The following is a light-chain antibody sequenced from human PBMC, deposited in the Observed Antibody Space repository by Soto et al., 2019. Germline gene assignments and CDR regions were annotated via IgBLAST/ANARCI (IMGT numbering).Light chain of an antibody. CDR1: QSGLYTSNNKNY. J-gene: IGKJ1*01. CDR3: QQYYNTPWT. CDR2: WAS. V-gene: IGKV4-1*01. Sequence: IVMTQSPDSLAVSLGERATVNCKSSQSGLYTSNNKNYLAWYQQKAGKPPKLLIYWASTRESGVPGRFSGSGSGTDFTLTISSLQAEDVAVYYCQQYYNTPWTFGQGTKVEIK.